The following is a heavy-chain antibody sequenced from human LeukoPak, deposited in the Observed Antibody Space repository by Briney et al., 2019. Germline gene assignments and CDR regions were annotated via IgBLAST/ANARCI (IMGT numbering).Heavy chain of an antibody. CDR2: IYSGGST. D-gene: IGHD3-22*01. J-gene: IGHJ3*02. V-gene: IGHV3-53*04. Sequence: GGSLGLSCAASGFTVSSNYMSWVRQAPGKGLEWVSVIYSGGSTYYADSVKGRFTISRHNSKNTLYLQMNSLRAEDTAVYYCARRPHVTYYYDSSGYYADAFDIWGQGTMVTVSS. CDR1: GFTVSSNY. CDR3: ARRPHVTYYYDSSGYYADAFDI.